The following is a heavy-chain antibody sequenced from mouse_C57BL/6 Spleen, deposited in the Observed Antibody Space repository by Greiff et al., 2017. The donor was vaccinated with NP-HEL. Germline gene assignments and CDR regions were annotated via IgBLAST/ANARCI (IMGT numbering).Heavy chain of an antibody. CDR3: AKSTMVEYYFDY. J-gene: IGHJ2*01. Sequence: EVQLQESGPGLVKPSQSLSLTCSVTGYSITSGYYWNWIRQFPGNKLEWMGYISYDGSNNYNPSLKNRISITRDTSKNQFFLKLNSVTTEDTATYYCAKSTMVEYYFDYWGQGTTLTVSS. D-gene: IGHD2-2*01. CDR1: GYSITSGYY. V-gene: IGHV3-6*01. CDR2: ISYDGSN.